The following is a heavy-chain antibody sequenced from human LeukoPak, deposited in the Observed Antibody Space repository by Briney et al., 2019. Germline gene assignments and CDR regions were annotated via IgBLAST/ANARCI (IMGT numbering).Heavy chain of an antibody. CDR2: IRFDGSAK. J-gene: IGHJ3*02. CDR3: AKDPVLVGATPDAFDI. D-gene: IGHD1-26*01. Sequence: GGSLRLSCAASGFTFSSYGMHWVRQAPGKGLEWVAFIRFDGSAKNYADSVKGRFAISRDNSKNTLFLQMSSLRGEDTAVYYCAKDPVLVGATPDAFDIWGQGTMVTVSS. V-gene: IGHV3-30*02. CDR1: GFTFSSYG.